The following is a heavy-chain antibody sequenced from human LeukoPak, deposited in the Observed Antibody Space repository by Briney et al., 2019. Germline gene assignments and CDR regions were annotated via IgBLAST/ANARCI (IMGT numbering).Heavy chain of an antibody. CDR1: GGTFSSYA. CDR2: IIPILGIA. V-gene: IGHV1-69*04. CDR3: ARDPKYYYGSGGPRATVYFDY. D-gene: IGHD3-10*01. Sequence: GASVKVSCKASGGTFSSYAISWVRQAPGQGLEWMGRIIPILGIANYAQKFQGRVTITADKSTSTAYMELSSLRSEDTAVYYCARDPKYYYGSGGPRATVYFDYWGQGTLVTVSS. J-gene: IGHJ4*02.